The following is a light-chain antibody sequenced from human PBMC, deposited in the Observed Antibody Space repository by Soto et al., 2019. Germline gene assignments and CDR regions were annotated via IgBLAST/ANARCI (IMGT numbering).Light chain of an antibody. CDR3: AAWDDGLNAYV. CDR2: YDD. CDR1: SSNIGNNA. J-gene: IGLJ1*01. V-gene: IGLV1-36*01. Sequence: QSVLTQPPSVSEAPRQRVTISCSGSSSNIGNNAVIWYQQLPGKAPKLLIYYDDLLPSGVSDRFSGSKSGTSASLAISGLQSEDEADYYCAAWDDGLNAYVFGTGTKVTVL.